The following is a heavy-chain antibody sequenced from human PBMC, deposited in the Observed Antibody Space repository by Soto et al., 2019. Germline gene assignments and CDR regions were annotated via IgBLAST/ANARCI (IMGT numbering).Heavy chain of an antibody. D-gene: IGHD1-20*01. CDR1: GFTFSSYA. J-gene: IGHJ4*02. V-gene: IGHV3-23*01. Sequence: GGSLRLSCAASGFTFSSYAMSWVRQAPGKGLEWVSAISGSGGSTYYADSVKGRFTISRDNSKNTLYLQMNSLRAEDTAVYYCAKGSTYNWKIPQQPFDYWGQGTLVTVSS. CDR3: AKGSTYNWKIPQQPFDY. CDR2: ISGSGGST.